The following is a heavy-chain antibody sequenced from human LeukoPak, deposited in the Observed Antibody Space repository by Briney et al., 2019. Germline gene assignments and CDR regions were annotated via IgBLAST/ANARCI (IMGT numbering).Heavy chain of an antibody. V-gene: IGHV4-4*07. J-gene: IGHJ3*02. Sequence: SETLSLTCYVFGDSITNYYWSWMRQPAGKGLEWIGRIYTSGSTNYNPSLKSRVTMSVDTSKNQFSLKLSSVTAADTAVYYCARGSYREGSGRTTDAFDIWGQGTMVTVSS. CDR1: GDSITNYY. CDR2: IYTSGST. D-gene: IGHD1-26*01. CDR3: ARGSYREGSGRTTDAFDI.